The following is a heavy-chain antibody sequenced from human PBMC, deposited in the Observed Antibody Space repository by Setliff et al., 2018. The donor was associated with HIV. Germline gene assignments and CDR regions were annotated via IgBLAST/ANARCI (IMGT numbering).Heavy chain of an antibody. CDR2: IHAGSGDT. CDR1: GYTFTNNV. V-gene: IGHV1-3*01. CDR3: ARDHPGIAY. J-gene: IGHJ4*02. Sequence: ASVKVSCKASGYTFTNNVIHWVRQAPGQRLGWMGWIHAGSGDTQYSQKFQGRVTITRDTSASTVYMELSSLRSEDTAMYYCARDHPGIAYWGQGTMVTVSS.